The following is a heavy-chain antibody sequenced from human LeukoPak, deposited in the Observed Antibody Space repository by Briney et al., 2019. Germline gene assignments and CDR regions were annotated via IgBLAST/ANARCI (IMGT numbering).Heavy chain of an antibody. V-gene: IGHV1-18*01. Sequence: GASVKVSCKASGYTFTSYGISWVRQAPGQGLEWMGWISAYNGNTNYAQKFQGRVTMTRDTSISTAYMELSRLRSDDTAVYYCARAMSFGRQSPHGYWGQGTLVTVSS. CDR1: GYTFTSYG. J-gene: IGHJ4*02. D-gene: IGHD3/OR15-3a*01. CDR2: ISAYNGNT. CDR3: ARAMSFGRQSPHGY.